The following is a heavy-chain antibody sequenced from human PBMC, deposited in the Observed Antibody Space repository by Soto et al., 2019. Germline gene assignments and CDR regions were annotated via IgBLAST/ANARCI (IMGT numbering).Heavy chain of an antibody. Sequence: DVQLLESGGGLEQPGGSLRLSCAASGFIFSSYAMSWVRQAPGKGLEWVAGIGGSGGSTYYADSVTGRFTISRDNSKNTLFLRMDSLRPEDTAIYYCAKEVLEKSNFHLGWFDPWGLGTLVTVSS. CDR2: IGGSGGST. CDR3: AKEVLEKSNFHLGWFDP. J-gene: IGHJ5*02. V-gene: IGHV3-23*01. D-gene: IGHD1-1*01. CDR1: GFIFSSYA.